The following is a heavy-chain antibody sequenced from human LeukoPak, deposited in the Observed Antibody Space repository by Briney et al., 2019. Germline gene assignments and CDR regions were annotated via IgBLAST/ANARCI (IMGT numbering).Heavy chain of an antibody. CDR1: GFTVSSNY. J-gene: IGHJ6*02. D-gene: IGHD3-10*01. Sequence: GGSLRLSCAASGFTVSSNYMSWVRQAPGKGLEWVSVIYSGGSTFYADSVKGRFSISRDNSKNTLYLQMNSLRAEDTAVYYCARQLKGFNAPYGSGRGAGMDVWGQGTTVTVSS. V-gene: IGHV3-53*01. CDR3: ARQLKGFNAPYGSGRGAGMDV. CDR2: IYSGGST.